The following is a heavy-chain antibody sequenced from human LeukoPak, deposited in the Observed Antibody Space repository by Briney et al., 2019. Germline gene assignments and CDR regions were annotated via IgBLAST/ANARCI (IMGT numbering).Heavy chain of an antibody. J-gene: IGHJ3*01. V-gene: IGHV3-33*01. CDR3: ARDWLAGNPYHAFDL. D-gene: IGHD3-22*01. CDR2: IWYDGSNK. CDR1: GFTFSSYG. Sequence: GGSLRLSCAASGFTFSSYGMHWVRQAPGKGLEWVAVIWYDGSNKYYADSVKGRFTISRDNSKNTLYLQMNSLRAEDTAVYYCARDWLAGNPYHAFDLWGKGTMVTVSS.